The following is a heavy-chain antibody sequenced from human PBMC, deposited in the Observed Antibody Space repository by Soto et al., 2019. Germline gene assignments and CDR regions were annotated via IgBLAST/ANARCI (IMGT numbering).Heavy chain of an antibody. D-gene: IGHD3-3*01. Sequence: LRLSCAASGFTFSSYAMSWVRQAPGKGLEWVSAISGSGGSTYYADSVKGRFTISRDNSKNTLYLQMNSLRAEDTAVYYRAKDGRIFPVHWFDPWGQGTLVTVSS. J-gene: IGHJ5*02. V-gene: IGHV3-23*01. CDR2: ISGSGGST. CDR1: GFTFSSYA. CDR3: AKDGRIFPVHWFDP.